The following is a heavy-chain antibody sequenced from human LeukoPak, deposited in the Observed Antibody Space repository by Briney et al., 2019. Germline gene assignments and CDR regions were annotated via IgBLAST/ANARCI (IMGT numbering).Heavy chain of an antibody. J-gene: IGHJ4*02. CDR3: ARMGDCSSTSCYGFDY. Sequence: GGSLRLSFAASGFTVSSNYMSWVRQAPGKGLEWVSVIYSGGSTYYADSVKGRFTISRDNSKNTLYLQMNSLRAEDTAVYYCARMGDCSSTSCYGFDYWGQGTLVTVSS. CDR1: GFTVSSNY. CDR2: IYSGGST. V-gene: IGHV3-53*01. D-gene: IGHD2-2*01.